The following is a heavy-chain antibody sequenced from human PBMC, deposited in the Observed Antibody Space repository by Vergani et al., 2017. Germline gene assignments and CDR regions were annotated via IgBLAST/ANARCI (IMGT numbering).Heavy chain of an antibody. CDR3: ARDSWTSELRGVYWFDT. CDR1: GGSITSGSFY. Sequence: QVQLHESGPGLVKPSQTLSLTCTVSGGSITSGSFYWSWLRPPAGKGLEWIGRIHSSGTTNYNPSLKSRVTLSVDTSKNQLSLRMTSVTAADTAVYYCARDSWTSELRGVYWFDTWGQGTLVSVSS. V-gene: IGHV4-61*02. D-gene: IGHD3-10*01. CDR2: IHSSGTT. J-gene: IGHJ5*02.